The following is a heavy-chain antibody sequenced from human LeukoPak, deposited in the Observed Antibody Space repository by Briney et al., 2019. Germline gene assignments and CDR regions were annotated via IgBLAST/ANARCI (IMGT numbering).Heavy chain of an antibody. CDR1: GFTFSSYW. Sequence: GGSLRLSCAASGFTFSSYWMSWVRQAPGKGLEWVSGINWNGGSTGYADSVKGRFTISRDNAKNSLYLQMNSLRAEDTALYYCAREVPYYDFWSGYSGGDAFDIWGQGTMVTVSS. D-gene: IGHD3-3*01. V-gene: IGHV3-20*04. J-gene: IGHJ3*02. CDR3: AREVPYYDFWSGYSGGDAFDI. CDR2: INWNGGST.